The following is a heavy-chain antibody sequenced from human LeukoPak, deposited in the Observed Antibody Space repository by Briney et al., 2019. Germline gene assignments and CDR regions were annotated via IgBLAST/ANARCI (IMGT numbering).Heavy chain of an antibody. V-gene: IGHV3-48*03. CDR2: ISSSGSTI. CDR1: GFTFSSYE. J-gene: IGHJ4*02. D-gene: IGHD4-17*01. CDR3: ARVGLGVTKFFDY. Sequence: GGSLRLSCAASGFTFSSYEMNWVRQAPGKGLEWVSYISSSGSTIYYADSVKGRFTISRDNAKNSLYLQMNSLRAEDTAVYYCARVGLGVTKFFDYWGQGTLVTVSS.